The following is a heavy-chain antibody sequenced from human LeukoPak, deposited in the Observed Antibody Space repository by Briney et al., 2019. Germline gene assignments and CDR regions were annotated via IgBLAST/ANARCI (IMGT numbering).Heavy chain of an antibody. J-gene: IGHJ4*02. CDR2: ISSTGTTI. CDR1: GFTFSDYY. CDR3: ARDRETYRLPCYDY. Sequence: GGSLRLSCAASGFTFSDYYMSWIRQAPGKGLEWVSYISSTGTTIYYADSVKGRFTISRDNAKNSLYLQMNSLRAEDTAVYYCARDRETYRLPCYDYWGQGTLVTVSS. D-gene: IGHD2-2*01. V-gene: IGHV3-11*01.